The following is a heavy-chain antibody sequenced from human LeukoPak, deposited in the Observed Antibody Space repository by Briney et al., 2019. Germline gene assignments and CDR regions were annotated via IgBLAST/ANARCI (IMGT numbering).Heavy chain of an antibody. Sequence: PGRSLRLSCAAPGFTFSSYGMHWVRQAPGKGLEWVAIIWYDGSNKYYADSVKGRFTISRDNSKNTLYLQMNSLRAEDTAVYYCARDSLEMATIDYWGQGTLVTVSS. V-gene: IGHV3-33*01. CDR2: IWYDGSNK. CDR1: GFTFSSYG. J-gene: IGHJ4*02. CDR3: ARDSLEMATIDY. D-gene: IGHD5-24*01.